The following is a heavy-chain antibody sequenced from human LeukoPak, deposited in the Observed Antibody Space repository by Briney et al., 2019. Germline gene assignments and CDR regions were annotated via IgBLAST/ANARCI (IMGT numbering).Heavy chain of an antibody. Sequence: SETLSLTCTVSGDSISTYYWSWIRQPPGKGLEWIAYIDYRGSTTYNPSLRSRVTISVDTSRNQFSLKLSSVTAADTAVYYCARDPAYSSGRPYFDYWGQGTLVTVSS. D-gene: IGHD6-19*01. CDR3: ARDPAYSSGRPYFDY. V-gene: IGHV4-59*12. J-gene: IGHJ4*02. CDR2: IDYRGST. CDR1: GDSISTYY.